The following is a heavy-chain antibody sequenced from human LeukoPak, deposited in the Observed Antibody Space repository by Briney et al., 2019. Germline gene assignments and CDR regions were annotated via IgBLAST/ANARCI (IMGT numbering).Heavy chain of an antibody. CDR1: GYSFTSYW. V-gene: IGHV5-51*01. CDR3: ARHKYSSGWYPGPLFDY. CDR2: IYPGDSDT. Sequence: PGGSLQISCKGSGYSFTSYWIGWVRQMPGKGLEWMGIIYPGDSDTRYSPSFQGQVTISADKSISTAYLQWSSLKASDTAMYYCARHKYSSGWYPGPLFDYWGQGTLVTVSS. D-gene: IGHD6-19*01. J-gene: IGHJ4*02.